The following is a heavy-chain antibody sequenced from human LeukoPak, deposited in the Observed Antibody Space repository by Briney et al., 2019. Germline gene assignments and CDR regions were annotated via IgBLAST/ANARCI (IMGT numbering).Heavy chain of an antibody. CDR2: IEQDGSKK. D-gene: IGHD7-27*01. J-gene: IGHJ4*02. Sequence: GGSLRLSCAASGFTFGSYWMSWVRQAPGKGLKWVANIEQDGSKKYSVDSAKGRFTISRDNAKNSLYLQMDSLRAEDTAVYFCARGGPTGAFDYWGQGTLVTVSS. V-gene: IGHV3-7*01. CDR1: GFTFGSYW. CDR3: ARGGPTGAFDY.